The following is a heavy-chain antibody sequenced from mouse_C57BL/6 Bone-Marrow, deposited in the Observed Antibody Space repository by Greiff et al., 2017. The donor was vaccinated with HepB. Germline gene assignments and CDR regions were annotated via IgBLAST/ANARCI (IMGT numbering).Heavy chain of an antibody. D-gene: IGHD2-3*01. CDR3: ARSRDGYYSWFAY. Sequence: VQLQPSGAELVRPGTSVKVSCKASGYAFTNYLIEWVKQRPGQGLEWIGVINPGSGGTNYNEKFKGKATLTADKSSSTAYMQLSSLTSEDSAVYFCARSRDGYYSWFAYWGQGTLVTVSA. V-gene: IGHV1-54*01. J-gene: IGHJ3*01. CDR1: GYAFTNYL. CDR2: INPGSGGT.